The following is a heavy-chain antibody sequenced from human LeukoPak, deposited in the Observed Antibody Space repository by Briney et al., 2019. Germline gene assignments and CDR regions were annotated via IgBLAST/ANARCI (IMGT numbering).Heavy chain of an antibody. V-gene: IGHV1-69*13. Sequence: GASVKVSCKASGGTFSSYAISWVRQAPGQGLEWMGGIIPIFGTANYAQKFQGRVTITADESTSTAYMELSSLRSEDTAVYYCARDLGYSSGPEYFRHWGQGTLVTVSS. J-gene: IGHJ1*01. CDR2: IIPIFGTA. CDR1: GGTFSSYA. CDR3: ARDLGYSSGPEYFRH. D-gene: IGHD6-19*01.